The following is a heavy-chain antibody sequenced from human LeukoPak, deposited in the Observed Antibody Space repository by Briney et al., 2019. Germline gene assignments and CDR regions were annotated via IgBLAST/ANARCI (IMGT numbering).Heavy chain of an antibody. CDR2: ISSDSSYI. CDR3: ARYTSGTLDC. J-gene: IGHJ4*02. D-gene: IGHD6-13*01. V-gene: IGHV3-21*01. Sequence: PGGSLRLSCAASGFNFNTYTMNWVRQAPGKGLEWVSSISSDSSYIYYADAVHGRFTVSRDNAKYSLYLQMNSLRAEDTAVYYCARYTSGTLDCWGQGTLVTVSS. CDR1: GFNFNTYT.